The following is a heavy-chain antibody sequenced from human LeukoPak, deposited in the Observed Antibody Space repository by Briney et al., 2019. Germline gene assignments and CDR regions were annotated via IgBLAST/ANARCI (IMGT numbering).Heavy chain of an antibody. Sequence: PSETLSLTCAVYGGSFSGYYWSWIRQPPGKGLEWIGEINHSGSTNYNPSLKSRVTISVDTSKNQFSLKLSSVTAADTAVYYCARGANSSSGWYYFDYWGQGTLVTVSS. CDR1: GGSFSGYY. CDR2: INHSGST. V-gene: IGHV4-34*01. CDR3: ARGANSSSGWYYFDY. J-gene: IGHJ4*02. D-gene: IGHD6-19*01.